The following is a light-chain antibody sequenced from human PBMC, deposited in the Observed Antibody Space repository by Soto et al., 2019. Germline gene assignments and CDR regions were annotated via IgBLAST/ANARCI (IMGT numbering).Light chain of an antibody. CDR3: STYTGSSTYV. CDR2: DVS. J-gene: IGLJ1*01. CDR1: SSDVGGYNY. Sequence: QSVPTQPASVSGSPGQSITISCTGTSSDVGGYNYVSWYQQHPGKAPKLMIYDVSNRPSGVSNRFSGSKSGSTASLTISGLQAEDESDYYCSTYTGSSTYVFGTGTKVTVL. V-gene: IGLV2-14*03.